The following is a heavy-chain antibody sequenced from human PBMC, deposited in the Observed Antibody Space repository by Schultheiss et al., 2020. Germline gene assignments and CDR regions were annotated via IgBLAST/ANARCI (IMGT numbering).Heavy chain of an antibody. CDR3: ARGSPAAAKGDDN. Sequence: SETLSLTCTVSGGTIRSYYWSWIRQPAGKGLEWIGRIYTSGSTNYNPSLKSRVTMSVDRSKNEVSLKLTFVTAADTAVYYCARGSPAAAKGDDNWGQGTLVTVSS. CDR2: IYTSGST. D-gene: IGHD3-16*01. CDR1: GGTIRSYY. J-gene: IGHJ4*02. V-gene: IGHV4-4*07.